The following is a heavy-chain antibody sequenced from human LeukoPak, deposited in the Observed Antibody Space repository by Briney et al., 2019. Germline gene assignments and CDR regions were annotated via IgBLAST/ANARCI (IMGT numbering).Heavy chain of an antibody. J-gene: IGHJ4*02. CDR2: ISHSGST. V-gene: IGHV4-34*01. CDR1: GASLSGYY. Sequence: SETLSPTCEVSGASLSGYYWSWIRQAPGKGLEWIGEISHSGSTNYNPSLKSRVTISGHTSKNQFSLKLSSVIGADTAVYFCARNGWGSGSYWFYWGQGTLVTVSA. D-gene: IGHD3-10*01. CDR3: ARNGWGSGSYWFY.